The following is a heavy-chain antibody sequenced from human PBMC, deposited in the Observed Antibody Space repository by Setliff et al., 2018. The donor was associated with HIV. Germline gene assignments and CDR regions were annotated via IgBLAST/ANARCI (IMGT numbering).Heavy chain of an antibody. J-gene: IGHJ4*02. CDR1: GFTFSNYW. CDR2: VKQDGTET. Sequence: GESLKISCAASGFTFSNYWMSWVRQAPGKGLESVANVKQDGTETLYVDSVKGRFTISRDNANNLVYLQMNSLRVEDTAVYFCARWGSVSYERVFDYWGQGMLVTVSS. V-gene: IGHV3-7*01. CDR3: ARWGSVSYERVFDY. D-gene: IGHD1-26*01.